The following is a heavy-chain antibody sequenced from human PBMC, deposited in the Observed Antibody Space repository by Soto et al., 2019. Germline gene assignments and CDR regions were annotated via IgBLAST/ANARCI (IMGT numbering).Heavy chain of an antibody. Sequence: XLKISYKCSGYXFTSYLLVWVRHMPGKGLEWMGIIYPGDSDTRYSPSFQGPVTISADKSITTAYLQLSSLKAPDTAMYYCARLAYDSSGYHFDYWGQGTLVTVSS. CDR2: IYPGDSDT. D-gene: IGHD3-22*01. CDR3: ARLAYDSSGYHFDY. CDR1: GYXFTSYL. V-gene: IGHV5-51*01. J-gene: IGHJ4*02.